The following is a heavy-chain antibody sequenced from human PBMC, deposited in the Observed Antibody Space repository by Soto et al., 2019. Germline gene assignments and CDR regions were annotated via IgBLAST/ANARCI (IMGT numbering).Heavy chain of an antibody. CDR1: GFTFSNAW. D-gene: IGHD3-16*01. V-gene: IGHV3-15*01. Sequence: NPGGSLRLSCAASGFTFSNAWMSWVRQAPGKGLEWVGRIKSKTEGGTTDYTAPVKGRFAISRYDSKNTLYLQMNSLKTEDTAVYYCTTDRYDANGFDIWGQGTMVTVS. CDR2: IKSKTEGGTT. CDR3: TTDRYDANGFDI. J-gene: IGHJ3*02.